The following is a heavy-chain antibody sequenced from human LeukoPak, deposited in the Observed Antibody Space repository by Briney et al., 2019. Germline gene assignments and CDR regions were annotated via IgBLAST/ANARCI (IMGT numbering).Heavy chain of an antibody. CDR3: AKDWYYFDY. CDR2: ISSSSSYI. V-gene: IGHV3-21*01. J-gene: IGHJ4*02. CDR1: EFTFSSYS. Sequence: GGSLRLSCAASEFTFSSYSMNWVRQAPGKGLEWVSSISSSSSYIYYADSVKGRFTISRDNSKNTLYLQMNSLRAEDTAVYYCAKDWYYFDYWGQGTLVTVSS.